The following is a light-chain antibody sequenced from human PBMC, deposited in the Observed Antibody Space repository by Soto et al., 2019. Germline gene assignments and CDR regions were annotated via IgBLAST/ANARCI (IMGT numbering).Light chain of an antibody. V-gene: IGKV1-9*01. Sequence: IHLTQSPASLSASVGDRVTIACRASQDISNYLAWYQQKAGKAPKLMIYAAFTLQSGVPSRFSGSGSGTDFTLTISSLQPEDVATYYCQQLSNFPGTLGQGTRLEIK. CDR3: QQLSNFPGT. J-gene: IGKJ5*01. CDR2: AAF. CDR1: QDISNY.